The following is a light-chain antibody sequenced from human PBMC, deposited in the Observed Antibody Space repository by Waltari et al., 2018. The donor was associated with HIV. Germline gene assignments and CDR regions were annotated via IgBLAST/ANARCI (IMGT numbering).Light chain of an antibody. CDR1: QSISSK. J-gene: IGKJ4*01. Sequence: EIVMTQSPATLSVSPGERVTLSCRASQSISSKLAWYQQKPGQAPRPLIYRASSRATGIPARFSGSGSGTEFTLTISSLQSEDFALYYCQQYNKFPLTFGGGTKVEIK. CDR2: RAS. CDR3: QQYNKFPLT. V-gene: IGKV3-15*01.